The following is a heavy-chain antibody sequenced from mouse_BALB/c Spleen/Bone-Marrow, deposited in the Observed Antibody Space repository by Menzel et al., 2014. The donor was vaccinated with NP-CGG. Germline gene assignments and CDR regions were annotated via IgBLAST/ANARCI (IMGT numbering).Heavy chain of an antibody. D-gene: IGHD2-4*01. CDR3: ASMITTTY. J-gene: IGHJ3*01. Sequence: VKVEESGPGLVSPSQSLSIPCTVSGFSLTSYGVHWVRQPPGKGLEWLGVIWAGGSTNYNSALMSRLSISKDNSKSQVFLKMNSLQTDDTAMYYCASMITTTYWGQGTLVTVSA. CDR1: GFSLTSYG. V-gene: IGHV2-9*02. CDR2: IWAGGST.